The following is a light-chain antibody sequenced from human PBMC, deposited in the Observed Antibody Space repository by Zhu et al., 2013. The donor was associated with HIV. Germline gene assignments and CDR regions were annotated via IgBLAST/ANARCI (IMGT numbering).Light chain of an antibody. CDR2: GAS. J-gene: IGKJ1*01. V-gene: IGKV3D-15*01. CDR1: QSVSSN. CDR3: QQYYRLPWS. Sequence: EILMTQSPATLSVSLGERATLSCRASQSVSSNLAWYQQRPGQPPRLLINGASSRATGIPDRFSGSGSGTEFTLTISSLQPDDVAVYYCQQYYRLPWSFGQGTKVEIK.